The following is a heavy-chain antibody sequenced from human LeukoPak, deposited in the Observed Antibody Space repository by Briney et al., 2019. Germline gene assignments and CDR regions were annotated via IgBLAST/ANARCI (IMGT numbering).Heavy chain of an antibody. CDR3: ARYLDNYGYYYRSPDGRAFDN. CDR1: GFTFSTYA. Sequence: PGGSLRLSCAASGFTFSTYAMQWVRQAPGKGLEWLAVISYDGNNKYYADSVKGRFTISRDNSKNTLYLQMNSLRAEDTAVYYCARYLDNYGYYYRSPDGRAFDNWGQGTVVTVSS. D-gene: IGHD3-22*01. V-gene: IGHV3-30*03. J-gene: IGHJ3*02. CDR2: ISYDGNNK.